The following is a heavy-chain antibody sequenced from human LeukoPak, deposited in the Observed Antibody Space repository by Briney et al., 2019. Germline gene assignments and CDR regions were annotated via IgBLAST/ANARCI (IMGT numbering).Heavy chain of an antibody. D-gene: IGHD6-6*01. CDR2: IYYSGST. V-gene: IGHV4-31*03. CDR1: GGSISSGGYY. Sequence: SQTLSLTCTVSGGSISSGGYYWSWIRQHPGKGLEWIGYIYYSGSTYYNPSLKSRVTTSVDTSKNQFSLKLSSVTAADTAVYYCAREKSGPAAIQYSSSSHWFDPWGQGTLVTVSS. J-gene: IGHJ5*02. CDR3: AREKSGPAAIQYSSSSHWFDP.